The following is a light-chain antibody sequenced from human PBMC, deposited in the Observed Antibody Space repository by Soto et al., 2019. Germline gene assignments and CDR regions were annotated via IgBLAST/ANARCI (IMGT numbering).Light chain of an antibody. CDR1: SSNIGADYG. CDR2: GNS. J-gene: IGLJ2*01. Sequence: QPVLTQPPSVSGAPGQRVTMSCTGSSSNIGADYGVHWYQQIPGTAPKLLIDGNSNRPSGVPDRFSGSKSGTSASLAITGLQAEDEAVYYCHSYDSGLSGSVFGGGTKVTVL. CDR3: HSYDSGLSGSV. V-gene: IGLV1-40*01.